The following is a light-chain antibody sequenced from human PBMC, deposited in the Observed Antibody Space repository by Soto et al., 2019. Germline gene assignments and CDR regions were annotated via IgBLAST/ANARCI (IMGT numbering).Light chain of an antibody. CDR3: CSYAGSSFVV. J-gene: IGLJ2*01. V-gene: IGLV2-23*01. Sequence: QSVLTQPASVSGSPGQSITISCTGTSSDVGSYNLVSWYQQHPGKAPKLMIYEGSKRPSGVSNRFSGSKSGNTASLTISGLRAEDEADYYCCSYAGSSFVVFGGGTKLTVL. CDR1: SSDVGSYNL. CDR2: EGS.